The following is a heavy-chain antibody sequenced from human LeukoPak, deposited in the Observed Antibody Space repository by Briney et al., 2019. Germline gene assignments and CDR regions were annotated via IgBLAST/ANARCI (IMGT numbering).Heavy chain of an antibody. V-gene: IGHV1-2*02. CDR1: GYTFTGYY. J-gene: IGHJ4*02. Sequence: ASVKVSCKASGYTFTGYYMHWVRQAPGQGLEWMGWINPNSGGTNYAQKFQGRVTMTRDTSISTAYMELSRLRSDDTAVYYCARGRDGHNWGLGYWGQGTLVTVSS. D-gene: IGHD5-24*01. CDR2: INPNSGGT. CDR3: ARGRDGHNWGLGY.